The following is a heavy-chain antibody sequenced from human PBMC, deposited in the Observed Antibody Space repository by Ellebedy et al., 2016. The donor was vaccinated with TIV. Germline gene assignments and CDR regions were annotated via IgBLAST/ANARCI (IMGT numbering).Heavy chain of an antibody. CDR2: IRGSGVST. CDR1: GFTFSSYA. V-gene: IGHV3-23*01. Sequence: GGSLRLSXAASGFTFSSYAMSWVRQAPGKGLEWVSAIRGSGVSTYYADSVKGRFTISRDNSKNTLYPQMNSLRAEDTAVYYCAKDPGYCSSTSCYRYFQHWGQGTLVTVSS. J-gene: IGHJ1*01. D-gene: IGHD2-2*02. CDR3: AKDPGYCSSTSCYRYFQH.